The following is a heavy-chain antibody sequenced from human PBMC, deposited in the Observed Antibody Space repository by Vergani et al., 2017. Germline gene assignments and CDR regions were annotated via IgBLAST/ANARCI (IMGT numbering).Heavy chain of an antibody. CDR1: GDSVSSNSAA. Sequence: QVQLQQSGPGLVKPSQTLSLTCAISGDSVSSNSAAWNWIRQSPSRGLEWLGRTYYRSKWYNDYAVSVKSRITINPDTSKNQFSLQLNSVTPEDTAVYYCARQYGGGYCSSTSCQTSRAFDIWGQGTMVTVSS. CDR2: TYYRSKWYN. J-gene: IGHJ3*02. CDR3: ARQYGGGYCSSTSCQTSRAFDI. V-gene: IGHV6-1*01. D-gene: IGHD2-2*01.